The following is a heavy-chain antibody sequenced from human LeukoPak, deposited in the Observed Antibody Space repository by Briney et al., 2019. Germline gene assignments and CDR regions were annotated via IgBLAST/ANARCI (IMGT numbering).Heavy chain of an antibody. D-gene: IGHD1-26*01. V-gene: IGHV4-61*02. CDR2: MYSSGST. J-gene: IGHJ4*02. CDR1: GGSISSGNYF. CDR3: ARVYSGSSFIDY. Sequence: SQTLSLTCTVSGGSISSGNYFWNWIRQPAGKKLEWIGRMYSSGSTNYNPSLKSRVTISVDTSKNQFSLKLSSVTAADTAVYYCARVYSGSSFIDYWGQGTLVTVSS.